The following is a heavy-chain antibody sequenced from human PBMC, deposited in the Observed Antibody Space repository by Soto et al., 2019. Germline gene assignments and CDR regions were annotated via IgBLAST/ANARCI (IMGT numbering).Heavy chain of an antibody. CDR3: ARRIPASGAFDI. CDR2: IYYSGST. J-gene: IGHJ3*02. V-gene: IGHV4-59*08. Sequence: SETLSLTCTVSGGSTSSYYWSWIRQPPGKGLEWIGYIYYSGSTNYNPSLKSRVTISVDTSKNQFSLKLSSVTAADTAVYYCARRIPASGAFDIWGQGTMVTVSS. D-gene: IGHD1-26*01. CDR1: GGSTSSYY.